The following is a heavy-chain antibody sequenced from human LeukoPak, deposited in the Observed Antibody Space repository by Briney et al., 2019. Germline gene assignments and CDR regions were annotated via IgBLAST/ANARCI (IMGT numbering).Heavy chain of an antibody. CDR3: ARTTRITIFGGDFDY. J-gene: IGHJ4*02. CDR2: IKQDGSEK. D-gene: IGHD3-3*01. CDR1: GFTFSSYW. V-gene: IGHV3-7*01. Sequence: PGGSLRLSCAASGFTFSSYWMSWVRQAPGKGLEWVANIKQDGSEKYYVDSVKGRFTISRDNAKNSLYLQMISLRAEDTAVYYCARTTRITIFGGDFDYWGQGTLVTVSS.